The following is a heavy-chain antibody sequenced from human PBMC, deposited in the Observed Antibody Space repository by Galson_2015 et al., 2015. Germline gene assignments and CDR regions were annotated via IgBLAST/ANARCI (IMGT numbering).Heavy chain of an antibody. CDR1: GGSISSYY. CDR3: ARERSPGHDYGGNSEGFFDP. Sequence: ETLSLTCTVSGGSISSYYWSWIRQPPGKGLEWIGYIYYSGSTNYNPSLKSRVTISVDTSKNQFSLKLSSVTAADTAVYYCARERSPGHDYGGNSEGFFDPWGQGTLVTVSS. V-gene: IGHV4-59*01. D-gene: IGHD4-23*01. CDR2: IYYSGST. J-gene: IGHJ5*02.